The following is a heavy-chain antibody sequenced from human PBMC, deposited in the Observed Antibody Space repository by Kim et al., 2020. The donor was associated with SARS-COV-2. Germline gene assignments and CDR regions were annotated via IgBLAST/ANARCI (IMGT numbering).Heavy chain of an antibody. CDR3: ARDLRGYSYGYLGYYYYMDV. J-gene: IGHJ6*03. Sequence: RFTISRDNAKNSLYLQMNSLRAEDTAVYYCARDLRGYSYGYLGYYYYMDVWGKGTTVTVSS. V-gene: IGHV3-11*06. D-gene: IGHD5-18*01.